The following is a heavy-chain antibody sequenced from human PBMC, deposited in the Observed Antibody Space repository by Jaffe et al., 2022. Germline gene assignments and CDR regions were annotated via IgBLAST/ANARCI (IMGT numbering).Heavy chain of an antibody. CDR1: GGSISSYY. CDR3: ARAPSGNPWSYYFDY. CDR2: IYYSGST. Sequence: QVQLQESGPGLVKPSETLSLTCTVSGGSISSYYWSWIRQPPGKGLEWIGYIYYSGSTNYNPSLKSRVTISVDTSKNQFSLKLSSVTAADTAVYYCARAPSGNPWSYYFDYWGQGTLVTVSS. V-gene: IGHV4-59*01. J-gene: IGHJ4*02. D-gene: IGHD3-3*01.